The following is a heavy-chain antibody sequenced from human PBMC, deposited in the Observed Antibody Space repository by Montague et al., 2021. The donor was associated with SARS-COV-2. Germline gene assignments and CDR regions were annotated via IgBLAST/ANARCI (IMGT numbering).Heavy chain of an antibody. D-gene: IGHD2-2*01. Sequence: SETLSLTCMVSGASIRSYSWSWIRQPPGKGLEWIGYIHDSGGTKYNPSLESRVTISVDTPKNQISLRLTSVSAADTAVYYCARHRCSDTNCYSTYYYYGMDVWGQGTTVTVSS. CDR3: ARHRCSDTNCYSTYYYYGMDV. CDR2: IHDSGGT. J-gene: IGHJ6*02. V-gene: IGHV4-59*08. CDR1: GASIRSYS.